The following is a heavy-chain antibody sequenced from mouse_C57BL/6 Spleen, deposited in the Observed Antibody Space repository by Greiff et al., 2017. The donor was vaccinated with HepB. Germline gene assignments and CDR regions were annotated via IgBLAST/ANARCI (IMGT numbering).Heavy chain of an antibody. Sequence: VQLQQSGPELVKPGASVKIPCKASGYTFTDYNMDWVKQSHGKSLEWIGDINPNNGGTIYNQKFKGKATLTVDKSSSTAYMELRSLTSEDTAVYYCARKGTTDLYWYFDVWGTGTTVTVSS. J-gene: IGHJ1*03. CDR2: INPNNGGT. V-gene: IGHV1-18*01. D-gene: IGHD1-1*01. CDR1: GYTFTDYN. CDR3: ARKGTTDLYWYFDV.